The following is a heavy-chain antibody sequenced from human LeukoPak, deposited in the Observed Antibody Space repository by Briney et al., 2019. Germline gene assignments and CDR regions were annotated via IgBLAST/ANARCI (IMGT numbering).Heavy chain of an antibody. CDR3: TTDMIVVVR. J-gene: IGHJ4*02. V-gene: IGHV3-15*01. CDR1: GFTFSNAW. D-gene: IGHD3-22*01. CDR2: IKSKTDGGTT. Sequence: GVSLTLFCAASGFTFSNAWMRWVRHAPGKGVVGVGRIKSKTDGGTTDYAAPVKGRFTISRDDSKNTLYLQMNSLKTEDTAVYFCTTDMIVVVRGGQGTLVTVSS.